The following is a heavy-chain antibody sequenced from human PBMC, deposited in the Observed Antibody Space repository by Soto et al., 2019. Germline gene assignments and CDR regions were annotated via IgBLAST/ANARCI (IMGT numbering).Heavy chain of an antibody. CDR3: VRTTVTTGFYYGMDL. CDR2: ISWSSGSI. CDR1: GFRFDDYA. D-gene: IGHD4-17*01. J-gene: IGHJ6*02. V-gene: IGHV3-9*01. Sequence: PGGSLRLSCAASGFRFDDYAMHWVRQAPGKGLEWVSGISWSSGSIGYAASVKGRFTISRDNDGNSLFLQMNGLRSDDTALYYCVRTTVTTGFYYGMDLWGQGTMVTVSS.